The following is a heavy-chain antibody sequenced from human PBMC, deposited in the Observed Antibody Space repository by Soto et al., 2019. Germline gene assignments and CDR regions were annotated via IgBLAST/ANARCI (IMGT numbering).Heavy chain of an antibody. CDR2: ISAYNGNT. D-gene: IGHD3-16*02. Sequence: ASVKVSCKASGYTFTSYGISWVRQAPGQGLEWMGWISAYNGNTNYAQKLQGRVTMTTDTSTSTAYMELRSLRSDDTAVYYCARAGVTTLRLGELSLTIRDAFDIWGQGTMVTVSS. CDR1: GYTFTSYG. V-gene: IGHV1-18*01. J-gene: IGHJ3*02. CDR3: ARAGVTTLRLGELSLTIRDAFDI.